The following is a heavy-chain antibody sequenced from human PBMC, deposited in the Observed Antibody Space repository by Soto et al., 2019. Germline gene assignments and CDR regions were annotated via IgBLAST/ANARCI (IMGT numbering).Heavy chain of an antibody. CDR2: IIPVSGTA. CDR3: ATVDRSVALVGWFDP. Sequence: QVHLEQSGAEVQKPGSSVKVSCKFSGGTFSSYVIIWMRQAPGQGLEWMGGIIPVSGTANYAQKFHGRVTISADAATNTAYMELSSVRFDDTAVYYCATVDRSVALVGWFDPWGQGTLVTVSS. CDR1: GGTFSSYV. J-gene: IGHJ5*02. D-gene: IGHD2-8*02. V-gene: IGHV1-69*01.